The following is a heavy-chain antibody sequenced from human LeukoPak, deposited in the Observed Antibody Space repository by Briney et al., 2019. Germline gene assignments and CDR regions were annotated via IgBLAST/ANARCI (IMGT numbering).Heavy chain of an antibody. Sequence: SETLSLTCTVSGGSISSSSYYWSWIRQPPGKGLEWIGYIYNSGSTNYNPSLKSRVTISVDTSKNQFSLKLTSVTAADTAVYYCARVYYSSSYDYWYFDLWGRGTLVTVSS. CDR1: GGSISSSSYY. CDR2: IYNSGST. CDR3: ARVYYSSSYDYWYFDL. V-gene: IGHV4-61*01. D-gene: IGHD6-13*01. J-gene: IGHJ2*01.